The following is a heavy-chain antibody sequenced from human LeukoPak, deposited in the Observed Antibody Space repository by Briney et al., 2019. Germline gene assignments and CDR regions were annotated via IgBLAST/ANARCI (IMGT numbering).Heavy chain of an antibody. CDR3: ARGPYSYDRSGAFDI. Sequence: GASVKVSCKASGYTFTGYYMHWVRQAPGQGLEWMGWINPNSGGTNYAQKFQGRVTMTRDTSISTAYMELSRLRSDDTAVYYCARGPYSYDRSGAFDIWGQGTMVTVSS. CDR1: GYTFTGYY. V-gene: IGHV1-2*02. D-gene: IGHD3-22*01. CDR2: INPNSGGT. J-gene: IGHJ3*02.